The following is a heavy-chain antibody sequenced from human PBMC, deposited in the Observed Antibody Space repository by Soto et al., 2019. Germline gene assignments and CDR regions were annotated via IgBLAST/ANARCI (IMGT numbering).Heavy chain of an antibody. V-gene: IGHV3-11*06. Sequence: QVQLVESGGGLVKPGGSLRLSCAASGFTFSDYYMSWIRQAPGMGLEWVSYISSSSSYTNYADSVKGRFTISRDNAKNSLYLQMNSLRAEDTAVYYCATLGFYSSSSYFDYWGQGTLVTVSS. CDR2: ISSSSSYT. D-gene: IGHD6-13*01. J-gene: IGHJ4*02. CDR1: GFTFSDYY. CDR3: ATLGFYSSSSYFDY.